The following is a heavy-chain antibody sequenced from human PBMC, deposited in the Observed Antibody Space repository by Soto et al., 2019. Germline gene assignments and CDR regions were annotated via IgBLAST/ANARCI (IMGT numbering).Heavy chain of an antibody. CDR3: ARSLDV. CDR1: GFSISSFW. V-gene: IGHV3-74*01. Sequence: RLSCAASGFSISSFWMYWVRQPPGKGLVWVSRINGDASSTSYADSVKGRFTISRDNAKNTLYLQMNSLRAEDTAMYYCARSLDVWGQGTTVTVSS. J-gene: IGHJ6*02. CDR2: INGDASST.